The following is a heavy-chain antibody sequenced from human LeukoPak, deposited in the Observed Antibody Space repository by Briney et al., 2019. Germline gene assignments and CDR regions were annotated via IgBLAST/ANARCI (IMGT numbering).Heavy chain of an antibody. CDR1: GGSISSYY. Sequence: SETLSLTCTVSGGSISSYYWSWIRQPAGKGLEWIGRIYTSGSTNYNPSLKSRVTMSVDTSKNQFSLKLSSVTAADTAVYYCARDLLGYCSSTSCYEGDWFDPWGQGTLVTVSS. CDR3: ARDLLGYCSSTSCYEGDWFDP. J-gene: IGHJ5*02. V-gene: IGHV4-4*07. CDR2: IYTSGST. D-gene: IGHD2-2*01.